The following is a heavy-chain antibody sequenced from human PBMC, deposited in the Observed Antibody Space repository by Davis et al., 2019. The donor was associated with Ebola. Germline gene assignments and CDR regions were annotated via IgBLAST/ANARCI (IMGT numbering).Heavy chain of an antibody. V-gene: IGHV5-51*01. Sequence: GESLKISCKGSGYTFTNFWIGWVRQTPAKGLEWMGIIYPGDSDTRYSPSFEGQVTISADKSISTAYLQWSSLKASDTAMYYCARLGYYYDSSGYYRGPFDYWGQGTTVTVSS. D-gene: IGHD3-22*01. CDR1: GYTFTNFW. CDR3: ARLGYYYDSSGYYRGPFDY. CDR2: IYPGDSDT. J-gene: IGHJ4*03.